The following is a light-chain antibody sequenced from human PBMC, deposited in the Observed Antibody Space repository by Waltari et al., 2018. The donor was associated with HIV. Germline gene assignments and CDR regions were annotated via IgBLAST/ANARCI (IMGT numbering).Light chain of an antibody. J-gene: IGLJ2*01. CDR3: SSYAGSNNVV. CDR2: EVT. CDR1: SSDVGTYNY. V-gene: IGLV2-8*01. Sequence: QSALTQPPSAPGSAGQSVSISCTGTSSDVGTYNYVSWYRQHPGKAPKLMVYEVTKRPSGVPDRFSGSKSGNTASLTVSGLQAEDEADYYCSSYAGSNNVVFGGGTKLTVL.